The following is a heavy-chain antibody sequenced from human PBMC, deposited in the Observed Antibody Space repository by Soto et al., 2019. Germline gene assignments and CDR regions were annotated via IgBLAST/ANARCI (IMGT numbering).Heavy chain of an antibody. CDR3: ADGGEWSFSFVY. J-gene: IGHJ4*02. Sequence: GGSLRLSCAASGFTFSTYAMSWVRQAPGKGLEWVAGISASGDNSYYADSVKGRFTISRDNSKGTLYLQMNNLRAEDTAVYYCADGGEWSFSFVYWGQGTLVTVSS. V-gene: IGHV3-23*01. CDR1: GFTFSTYA. D-gene: IGHD3-3*01. CDR2: ISASGDNS.